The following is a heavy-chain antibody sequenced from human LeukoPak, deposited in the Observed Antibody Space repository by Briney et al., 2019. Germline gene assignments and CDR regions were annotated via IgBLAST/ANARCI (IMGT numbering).Heavy chain of an antibody. D-gene: IGHD5-18*01. V-gene: IGHV4-59*01. Sequence: SETLSLTCTVSGGSISSYYWSWIRQPPGKGLEWIGYIYYSGSTNYNPSLKSRVTISVDTSKNQFSLKLSSVTAADPAVYYCAREYSSHNWFDPWGQGTLVTVSS. CDR2: IYYSGST. CDR3: AREYSSHNWFDP. J-gene: IGHJ5*02. CDR1: GGSISSYY.